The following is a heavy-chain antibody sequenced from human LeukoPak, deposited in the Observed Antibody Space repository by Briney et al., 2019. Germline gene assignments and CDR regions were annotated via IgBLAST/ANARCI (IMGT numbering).Heavy chain of an antibody. CDR3: ARGKQWLVHFFDY. V-gene: IGHV4-34*01. CDR2: INHSGST. D-gene: IGHD6-19*01. Sequence: SETLSLTCAVYGGSFSGYYWSWIRQPPGKGLEWIGEINHSGSTNYNPSLESRVTISVDTSKNQFSLKLSSVTAADTAVYYCARGKQWLVHFFDYWGQGTLVTVSS. J-gene: IGHJ4*02. CDR1: GGSFSGYY.